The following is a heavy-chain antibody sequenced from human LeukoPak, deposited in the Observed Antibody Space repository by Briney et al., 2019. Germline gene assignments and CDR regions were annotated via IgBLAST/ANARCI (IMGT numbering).Heavy chain of an antibody. CDR2: INPNSGGT. CDR3: ATRDVVVAATEHDY. V-gene: IGHV1-2*02. Sequence: ASVTVSCKASGYTFTGYYMHWVRQVPGQGLEWMGWINPNSGGTNYAQKFQGRVTMTRDTSISTAYMELSRLRSDDTAVYYCATRDVVVAATEHDYWGQGTLVTVSS. D-gene: IGHD2-15*01. CDR1: GYTFTGYY. J-gene: IGHJ4*02.